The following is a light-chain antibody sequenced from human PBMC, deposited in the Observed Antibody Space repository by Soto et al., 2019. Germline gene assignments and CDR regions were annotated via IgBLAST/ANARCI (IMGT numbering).Light chain of an antibody. J-gene: IGKJ2*01. CDR3: QSYNDWPFT. CDR1: ESLSTY. Sequence: EIVMTQSPATLSVSPGERVTLSCRASESLSTYLAWYQQKPDQAPRLLIYGASTKATGIPARFSGSGSATDFTLTISSLQSEDFAVYYCQSYNDWPFTFGQGTKVDIK. CDR2: GAS. V-gene: IGKV3-15*01.